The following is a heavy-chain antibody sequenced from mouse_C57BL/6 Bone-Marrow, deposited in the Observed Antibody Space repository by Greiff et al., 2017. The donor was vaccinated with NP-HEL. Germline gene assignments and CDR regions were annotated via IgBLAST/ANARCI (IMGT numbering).Heavy chain of an antibody. Sequence: VQLQESGPGLVAPSPSLSITCTVSGFSLTSYGVDWVRQSPGKGLEWLGVIWGVGSTNYNSALKSRLSISKDNSKSQVFLKMNSLQTDDTAMYYCASDKGTGSFAYWGQGTLVTVSA. J-gene: IGHJ3*01. CDR1: GFSLTSYG. CDR2: IWGVGST. CDR3: ASDKGTGSFAY. D-gene: IGHD4-1*01. V-gene: IGHV2-6*01.